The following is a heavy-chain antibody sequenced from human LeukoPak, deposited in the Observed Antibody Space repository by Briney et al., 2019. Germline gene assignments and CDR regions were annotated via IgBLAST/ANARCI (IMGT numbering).Heavy chain of an antibody. J-gene: IGHJ4*02. CDR3: AKDTSSYGYAPFDY. D-gene: IGHD5-18*01. CDR2: ISGSGGGT. V-gene: IGHV3-23*01. CDR1: GFTFSSYA. Sequence: PGGSLRLSCAASGFTFSSYAMSWVRQAPGKGLEWVSAISGSGGGTYYADSVKGRFTISRDNSKNTLYLQMNSLGAEDTAVYYCAKDTSSYGYAPFDYWGQGTLVTVSS.